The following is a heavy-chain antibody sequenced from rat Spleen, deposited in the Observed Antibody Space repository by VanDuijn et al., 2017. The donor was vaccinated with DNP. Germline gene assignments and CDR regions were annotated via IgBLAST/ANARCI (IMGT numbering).Heavy chain of an antibody. CDR3: ARWRIGPHYFDY. V-gene: IGHV3-4*01. CDR1: GSTITSSY. CDR2: ITNSGTT. J-gene: IGHJ2*01. Sequence: EIQLQESGPGLVNPSQSLSLTCSVSGSTITSSYDWNWIRKFPGNKMEWMGYITNSGTTYYNPSLESRLSITRDTSKNQFFLHLNSVTTEDTATFYCARWRIGPHYFDYWGQGVMVTVSS. D-gene: IGHD1-11*01.